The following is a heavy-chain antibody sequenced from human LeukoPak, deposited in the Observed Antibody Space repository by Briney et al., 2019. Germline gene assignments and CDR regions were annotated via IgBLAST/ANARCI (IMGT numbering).Heavy chain of an antibody. Sequence: PGGSLRLSCGAPGFTFSRYWMSWVRQAPGRGLEWVANLAEDGSMTQYADSVKGRFTISRDNAKSSVYLQMSSLKAEDSAVYYCARDEKSGYFVYWGQGSLVSVSS. J-gene: IGHJ4*02. CDR2: LAEDGSMT. V-gene: IGHV3-7*01. CDR1: GFTFSRYW. D-gene: IGHD1-26*01. CDR3: ARDEKSGYFVY.